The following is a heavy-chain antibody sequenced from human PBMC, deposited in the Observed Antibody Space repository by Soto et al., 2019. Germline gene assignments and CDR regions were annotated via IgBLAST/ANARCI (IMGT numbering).Heavy chain of an antibody. Sequence: PSETLSLTCVVSGYSFNSVHFWGWIRQPPGKGLQWIGSLSQNGGTYRNPSLRSRVTLSVDTSKNQFSLKLTSVTAADAAVYYCAAATLTGARFYGMDVSGQGSTVTASS. D-gene: IGHD2-2*01. J-gene: IGHJ6*02. CDR2: LSQNGGT. CDR1: GYSFNSVHF. CDR3: AAATLTGARFYGMDV. V-gene: IGHV4-38-2*01.